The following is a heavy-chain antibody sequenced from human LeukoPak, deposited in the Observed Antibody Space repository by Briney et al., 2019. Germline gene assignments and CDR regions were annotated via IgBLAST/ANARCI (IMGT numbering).Heavy chain of an antibody. J-gene: IGHJ4*02. D-gene: IGHD6-19*01. CDR3: AKDLSSGWYMNYFDS. CDR1: GFTFSGYA. Sequence: GGSLRLSCAASGFTFSGYAMSWVRQAPGKGLEWVSAISGSGGSTYYADSVKGRFTISRDNSKNTLYLQMNSLRAEDTAVYYCAKDLSSGWYMNYFDSWGQGTLVTVSS. CDR2: ISGSGGST. V-gene: IGHV3-23*01.